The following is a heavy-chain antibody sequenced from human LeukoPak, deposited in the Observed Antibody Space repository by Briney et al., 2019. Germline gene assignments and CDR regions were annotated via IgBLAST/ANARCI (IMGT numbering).Heavy chain of an antibody. Sequence: GGSLRLSCAASGLTFSSYEMNWVRQAPGKGLEWVSYISSSGSTIYYADSVKGRFTISRDNAKNSLYLQMNSLRAEDTAVYYCARGGFRGYSYGYSDYWGQGTLVTVSS. V-gene: IGHV3-48*03. D-gene: IGHD5-18*01. CDR1: GLTFSSYE. CDR3: ARGGFRGYSYGYSDY. J-gene: IGHJ4*02. CDR2: ISSSGSTI.